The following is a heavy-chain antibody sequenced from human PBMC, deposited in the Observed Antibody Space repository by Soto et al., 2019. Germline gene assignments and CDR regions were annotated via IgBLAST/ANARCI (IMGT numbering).Heavy chain of an antibody. CDR3: ARRGEGKDSSSWYWFDP. Sequence: QVQLVQSGAEVKKPGASVKVSCKASGYTFTSYGIIWLRQAPGQGLEWMGWISAYNGNTNYAQKLQGRVTMTTDTSTSTAYMELRSRRSDDTAVYYCARRGEGKDSSSWYWFDPWGQGTLVTVSS. V-gene: IGHV1-18*01. CDR1: GYTFTSYG. CDR2: ISAYNGNT. J-gene: IGHJ5*02. D-gene: IGHD6-13*01.